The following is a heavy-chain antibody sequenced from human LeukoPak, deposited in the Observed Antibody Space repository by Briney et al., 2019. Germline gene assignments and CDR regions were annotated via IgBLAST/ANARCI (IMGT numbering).Heavy chain of an antibody. D-gene: IGHD2-15*01. Sequence: SETLSLTCTVSGVSIISTNSYWGWIRQSPRTGLEWIGNIYSSGRTYYNPSLNSRVTISIDMSENQFSLKLTSVTAADTAAYYCARKREGPATGIDYWGQGTLVTVSS. CDR2: IYSSGRT. V-gene: IGHV4-39*07. CDR1: GVSIISTNSY. J-gene: IGHJ4*02. CDR3: ARKREGPATGIDY.